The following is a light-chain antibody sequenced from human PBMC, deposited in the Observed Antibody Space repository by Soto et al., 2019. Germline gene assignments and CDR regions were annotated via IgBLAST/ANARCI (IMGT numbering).Light chain of an antibody. J-gene: IGKJ4*01. CDR3: QQLNSPLT. V-gene: IGKV1-9*01. Sequence: IQLTLSPSSLSASVGDRVTITCRASQGISSYLAWYQQKPGKAPKLLIYAASTLQSGVPSRFSGSGSGTDFTVTISSLQPEDFATYYCQQLNSPLTFGGGTKVDIK. CDR2: AAS. CDR1: QGISSY.